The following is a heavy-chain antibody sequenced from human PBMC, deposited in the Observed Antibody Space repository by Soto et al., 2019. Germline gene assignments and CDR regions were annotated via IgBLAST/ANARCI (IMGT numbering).Heavy chain of an antibody. CDR1: GFTFGFSS. CDR3: ARDGSGWSRDC. D-gene: IGHD6-19*01. J-gene: IGHJ4*02. CDR2: ISSSSDYI. Sequence: GGSLRLSCAASGFTFGFSSVNWVRQAPGKGLEWVSSISSSSDYIYYADSVKGRFTVSRDNAKNALYLQMNSLRAEDTAVYYCARDGSGWSRDCWGQGTLVTVSS. V-gene: IGHV3-21*01.